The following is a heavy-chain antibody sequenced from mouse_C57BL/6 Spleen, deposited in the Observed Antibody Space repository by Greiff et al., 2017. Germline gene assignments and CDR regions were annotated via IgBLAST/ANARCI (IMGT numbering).Heavy chain of an antibody. J-gene: IGHJ2*01. V-gene: IGHV1-55*01. CDR2: IYPGSGST. Sequence: VQLQQPGAELVKPGASVKMSCKASGYTFTSYWITWVKQRPGQGLEWIGDIYPGSGSTNYNEKFKSKATLPVDASSSTAYMQLSSLTVEDSAVYDWAREGSHYYFDDWDQGTTLTVYS. D-gene: IGHD1-1*01. CDR3: AREGSHYYFDD. CDR1: GYTFTSYW.